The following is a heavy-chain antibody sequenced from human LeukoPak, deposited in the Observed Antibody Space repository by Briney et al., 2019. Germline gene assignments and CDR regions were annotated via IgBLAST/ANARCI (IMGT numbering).Heavy chain of an antibody. Sequence: GGSLRLSCAASGFTVSSNYMSWVRQAPGKGLEWVSVIYSGGSTYYADSVKGRFTISRDNSKNTLYLQMNSLRAEDTAVYYCARVIRTTEHFDYWGQGTLVTVSS. CDR1: GFTVSSNY. CDR2: IYSGGST. D-gene: IGHD4-17*01. J-gene: IGHJ4*02. CDR3: ARVIRTTEHFDY. V-gene: IGHV3-53*01.